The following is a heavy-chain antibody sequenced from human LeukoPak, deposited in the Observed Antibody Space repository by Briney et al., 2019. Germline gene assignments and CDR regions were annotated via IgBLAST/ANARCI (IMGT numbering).Heavy chain of an antibody. CDR2: ISGSGGST. J-gene: IGHJ4*02. D-gene: IGHD3-10*01. Sequence: GGSLRLSCTGSGFTFSNYVMSWVRQAPGKGLEWVSAISGSGGSTYYADSVKGRFTISRDNSKNTLYLQMNSLRAEDTAVYYCAKVSHYYGSGSALDYWGQGTLVTVSS. V-gene: IGHV3-23*01. CDR3: AKVSHYYGSGSALDY. CDR1: GFTFSNYV.